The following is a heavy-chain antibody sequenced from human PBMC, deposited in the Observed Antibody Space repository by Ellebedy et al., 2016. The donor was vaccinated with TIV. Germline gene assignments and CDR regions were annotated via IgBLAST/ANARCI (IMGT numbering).Heavy chain of an antibody. J-gene: IGHJ4*02. Sequence: GESLKISCSASGFTFSSYAMYWVRQAPGKGLEYISAIVSNGDSTYYANSVKGRFIISRDNSKNTLYLQMSSLRLEDTAVYYCVKAWGDWGQGTLVTVSS. V-gene: IGHV3-64D*06. CDR1: GFTFSSYA. CDR2: IVSNGDST. D-gene: IGHD3-16*01. CDR3: VKAWGD.